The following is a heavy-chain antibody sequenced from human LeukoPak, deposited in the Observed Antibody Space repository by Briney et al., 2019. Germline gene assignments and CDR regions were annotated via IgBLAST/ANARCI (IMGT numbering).Heavy chain of an antibody. J-gene: IGHJ3*02. D-gene: IGHD3-22*01. V-gene: IGHV3-7*01. Sequence: GSLRLSCAASGFTFSSYWMSWVRQAPGKGLEWVANIKQDGSEKYYVDSVKGRFTISRDNAKNSLYLQMNSLRAEDTAVYYCARVGGYYDSSGYALDAFDIWGQGTMVTVSS. CDR1: GFTFSSYW. CDR3: ARVGGYYDSSGYALDAFDI. CDR2: IKQDGSEK.